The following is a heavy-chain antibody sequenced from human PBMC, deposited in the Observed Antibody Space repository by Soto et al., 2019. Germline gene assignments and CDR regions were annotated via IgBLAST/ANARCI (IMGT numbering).Heavy chain of an antibody. D-gene: IGHD2-2*03. CDR3: ARDPYGYFYGMDV. CDR2: IWYDGSKT. Sequence: QVQLVESGGGVVQPGRSLRLSCAPSGFSFSSYGMHWVRQAPGKGLEWVAVIWYDGSKTYYADSVKGRFTISRDNPNNTLYLPMNSLRAEDTAVYYCARDPYGYFYGMDVWDQGTTVTVSS. J-gene: IGHJ6*02. CDR1: GFSFSSYG. V-gene: IGHV3-33*01.